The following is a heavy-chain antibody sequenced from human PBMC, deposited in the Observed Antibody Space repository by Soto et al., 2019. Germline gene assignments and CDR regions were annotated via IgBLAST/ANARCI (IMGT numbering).Heavy chain of an antibody. CDR3: VRDFGWYFRSGYMDV. CDR2: INEDSSYI. V-gene: IGHV3-21*02. D-gene: IGHD3-3*01. Sequence: EVQLVESGGGLVKPGGSLRLSCAASGFSFISYSMNWVRQAPGKRLEWVSSINEDSSYIYYAHSLRGRFTISRDNAKDSLYLQMNSLRAEDTAVYYCVRDFGWYFRSGYMDVWGDGATVTVSS. CDR1: GFSFISYS. J-gene: IGHJ6*03.